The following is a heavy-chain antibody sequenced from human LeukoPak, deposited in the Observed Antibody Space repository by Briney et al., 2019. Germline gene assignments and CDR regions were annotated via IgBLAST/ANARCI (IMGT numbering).Heavy chain of an antibody. J-gene: IGHJ1*01. D-gene: IGHD6-6*01. CDR1: GGSISSSNW. V-gene: IGHV4-4*02. Sequence: PSETLSLTYAVSGGSISSSNWWSWVRQPPGKGLEWIGYIYYSGSTNYNPSLKSRVTISVDTSKNQFSLKLGSVTAADTAVYYCARDTQLGYFQHWGQGTLVTVSS. CDR3: ARDTQLGYFQH. CDR2: IYYSGST.